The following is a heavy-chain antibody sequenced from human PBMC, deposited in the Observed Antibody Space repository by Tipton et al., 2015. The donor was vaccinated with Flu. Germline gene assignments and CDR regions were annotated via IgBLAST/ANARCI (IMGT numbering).Heavy chain of an antibody. CDR1: GYSISSGYY. CDR2: IYHSGST. D-gene: IGHD7-27*01. CDR3: ARVNGDSAQDY. V-gene: IGHV4-38-2*01. J-gene: IGHJ4*02. Sequence: TLSLTCAVSGYSISSGYYWGWIRQPPGKGLEWIGSIYHSGSTYYNPSLKSRVTISVDTSKNQFSLKLSSVTAADTAVYYCARVNGDSAQDYWGQGTLVTVSS.